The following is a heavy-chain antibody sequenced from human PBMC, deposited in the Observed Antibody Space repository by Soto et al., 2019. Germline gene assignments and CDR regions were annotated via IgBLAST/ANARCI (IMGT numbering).Heavy chain of an antibody. V-gene: IGHV1-3*01. J-gene: IGHJ3*02. D-gene: IGHD4-17*01. CDR3: ARGGNDYGDYVAAFDI. Sequence: QVQLVQSGAEVKKPVASVKVSCKASGYTFTSYAMHWVRQAPGQRLEWMGWINAGNGNTKYSQKFQGRVTITRDTSGSTAYMELSSLRSEDTAVYYCARGGNDYGDYVAAFDIWGQGTMVTVSS. CDR1: GYTFTSYA. CDR2: INAGNGNT.